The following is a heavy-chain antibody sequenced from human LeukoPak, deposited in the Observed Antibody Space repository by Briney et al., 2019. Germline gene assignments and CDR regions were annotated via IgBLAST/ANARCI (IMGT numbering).Heavy chain of an antibody. V-gene: IGHV4-30-2*01. CDR3: ARVPYCGGDCYTAVKPPRGTLPNWYFDL. Sequence: SETLSLTCTVSGGSISSGGYFWSWIRQPPGKGLESIGYIYHSGSTYYNPSLKSRVTISVDRSKNQFSLKLSSVTAADTAVYYCARVPYCGGDCYTAVKPPRGTLPNWYFDLWGRGTLVTVSS. CDR2: IYHSGST. CDR1: GGSISSGGYF. D-gene: IGHD2-21*01. J-gene: IGHJ2*01.